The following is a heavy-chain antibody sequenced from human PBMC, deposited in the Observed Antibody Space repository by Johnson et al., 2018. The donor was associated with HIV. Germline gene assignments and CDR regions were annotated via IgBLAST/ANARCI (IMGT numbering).Heavy chain of an antibody. CDR3: AKDKFMFLDNPVDAFDV. V-gene: IGHV3-30*18. J-gene: IGHJ3*01. CDR2: ISFDGSHK. Sequence: QVQLVESGGGVVPPGRSLRLSCVASGFTFSNYGMHWVRQAPGKGLEWVAVISFDGSHKYYTDSVKGLSTISRDNSNNTLYLHMNSLRPDDTGVYYCAKDKFMFLDNPVDAFDVWGQGTMVTFSS. CDR1: GFTFSNYG. D-gene: IGHD3/OR15-3a*01.